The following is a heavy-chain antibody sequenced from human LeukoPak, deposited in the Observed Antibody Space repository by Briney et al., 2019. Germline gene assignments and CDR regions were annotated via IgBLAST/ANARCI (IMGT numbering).Heavy chain of an antibody. J-gene: IGHJ4*02. V-gene: IGHV3-74*01. CDR3: ATDDYRGLGY. D-gene: IGHD4-11*01. Sequence: PSGGSLRLSCLGSGFTFDDYSMHWVRHAPGKGLVWVSHIIQDGSSTFYADSVRGRFTISRDNAKNTLYLQMNSLRAEDTAVYYCATDDYRGLGYWGQGTLVTVSS. CDR2: IIQDGSST. CDR1: GFTFDDYS.